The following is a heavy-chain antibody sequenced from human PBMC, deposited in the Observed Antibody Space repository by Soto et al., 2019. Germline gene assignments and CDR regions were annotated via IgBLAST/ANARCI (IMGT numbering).Heavy chain of an antibody. CDR3: ARGAFEV. CDR1: GFTFSSYD. Sequence: EVQLVESGGGLIQPGGSLRLSCAASGFTFSSYDMHWVRQTPGEGLEWVSAIGVADDTYYQDSVKGRFTLSRENATNSLYLQIYRLRAGDTAVYYCARGAFEVWGQGTMVTVSS. V-gene: IGHV3-13*01. J-gene: IGHJ3*01. CDR2: IGVADDT.